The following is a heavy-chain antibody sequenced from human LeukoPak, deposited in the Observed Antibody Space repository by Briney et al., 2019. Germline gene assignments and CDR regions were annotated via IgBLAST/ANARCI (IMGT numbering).Heavy chain of an antibody. D-gene: IGHD6-13*01. Sequence: GGSLRLSCAASGFTFSSYGMHWVRQAPGKGLEWVAVISYDGSNKYYADSVKGRFTISRDNSKNTLYLQMNSLRAEDTAVYYCAKDYRAAAFPSPSWFDPWGQGTLVTVSS. CDR1: GFTFSSYG. J-gene: IGHJ5*02. V-gene: IGHV3-30*18. CDR3: AKDYRAAAFPSPSWFDP. CDR2: ISYDGSNK.